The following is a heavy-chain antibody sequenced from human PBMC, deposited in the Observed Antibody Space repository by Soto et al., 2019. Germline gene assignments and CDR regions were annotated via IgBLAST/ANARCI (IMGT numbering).Heavy chain of an antibody. CDR2: IRSKANSYAT. CDR1: GFTFSGSA. D-gene: IGHD3-16*01. CDR3: SRRYGGIDY. Sequence: GGSLRLSCAASGFTFSGSAMHWVRQASGKGLEWVGRIRSKANSYATAYAASVKGRFTISRDDSQNTWYLQINRLKTQATAVYDSSRRYGGIDYWGQGTLVTVSS. V-gene: IGHV3-73*01. J-gene: IGHJ4*02.